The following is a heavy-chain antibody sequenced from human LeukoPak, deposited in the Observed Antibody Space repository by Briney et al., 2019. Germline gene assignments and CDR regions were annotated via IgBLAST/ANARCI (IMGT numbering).Heavy chain of an antibody. D-gene: IGHD6-13*01. CDR3: ARWGIATVGGNDY. CDR2: AWSDGSKA. J-gene: IGHJ4*02. Sequence: PGRSLTLSCAASGFTFYHYGMHWVRQAPGKGLEWVALAWSDGSKAYYADSVRARFTISRDNSKNTVSLQMNSLRADDTAIYYCARWGIATVGGNDYWGQGTLVIVSS. CDR1: GFTFYHYG. V-gene: IGHV3-33*01.